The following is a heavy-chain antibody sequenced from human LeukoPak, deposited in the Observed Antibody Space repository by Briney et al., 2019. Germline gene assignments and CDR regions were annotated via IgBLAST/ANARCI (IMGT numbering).Heavy chain of an antibody. J-gene: IGHJ4*02. CDR1: GYGFTTNW. CDR2: IYPGDFDN. Sequence: GESLKISCKGSGYGFTTNWIGWVRQTPGKGLEWMGIIYPGDFDNRYSPSFQGHVTISVDNSISTAYLQWSSLRASDTAMYYCARRRYYDSSGYPFDYWGQGTLVTVSS. D-gene: IGHD3-22*01. CDR3: ARRRYYDSSGYPFDY. V-gene: IGHV5-51*01.